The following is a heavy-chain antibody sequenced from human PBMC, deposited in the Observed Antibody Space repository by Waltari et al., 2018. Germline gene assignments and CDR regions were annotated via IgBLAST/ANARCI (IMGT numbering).Heavy chain of an antibody. J-gene: IGHJ4*02. CDR1: GSTFSSNA. D-gene: IGHD3-10*01. Sequence: QVQLVQSGAEVKKPGSAVKVSCKASGSTFSSNAISRVRQAPGQGLEWMGGITPMFGAADYAQNFQGRVTITADESTSTAYMELSSLRSEDTAVYYCAMEGKTYYSQQPYYFDYWGQGTLVTVSS. V-gene: IGHV1-69*01. CDR2: ITPMFGAA. CDR3: AMEGKTYYSQQPYYFDY.